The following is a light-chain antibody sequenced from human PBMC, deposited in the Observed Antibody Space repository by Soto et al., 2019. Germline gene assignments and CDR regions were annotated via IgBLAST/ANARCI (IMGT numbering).Light chain of an antibody. Sequence: EKLVTQSPATLSVSKGYRSTLSCRASQSVSSNLGWYQQKPGQAPRLLIYGASTRATGVPARFSGSGSGTEFTLTISSLQSEDFAVYYCKQYNEWLPRYPLGQGTNVDI. J-gene: IGKJ2*01. V-gene: IGKV3-15*01. CDR1: QSVSSN. CDR2: GAS. CDR3: KQYNEWLPRYP.